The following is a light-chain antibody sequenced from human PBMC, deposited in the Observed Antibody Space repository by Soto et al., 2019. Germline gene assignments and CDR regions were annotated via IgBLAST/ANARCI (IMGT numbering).Light chain of an antibody. CDR1: QGISSA. CDR2: DAS. V-gene: IGKV1-13*02. Sequence: AIQLTQSPSSLSASVGDRVTITCRPSQGISSALAWYQQKPGKAPKLLIYDASSLESGVPSRFSGSGSGTDFTLTISSLQAEDFATYYCQQFNTYPLTFGPGTKVDIK. CDR3: QQFNTYPLT. J-gene: IGKJ3*01.